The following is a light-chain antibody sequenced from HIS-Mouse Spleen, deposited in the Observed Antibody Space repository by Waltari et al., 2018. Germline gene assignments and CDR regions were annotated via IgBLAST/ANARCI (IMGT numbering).Light chain of an antibody. CDR3: SSYTSSSTHNYV. V-gene: IGLV2-14*01. CDR2: EVS. Sequence: QSALTQPASVSGSPGQSITISCTGTSSDVGGYNYVSWYQQHPGKAPKLMIYEVSNRASGVSNRFPGSKSGNTASLTISGLQAEDEADYYCSSYTSSSTHNYVFGTGTKVTVL. CDR1: SSDVGGYNY. J-gene: IGLJ1*01.